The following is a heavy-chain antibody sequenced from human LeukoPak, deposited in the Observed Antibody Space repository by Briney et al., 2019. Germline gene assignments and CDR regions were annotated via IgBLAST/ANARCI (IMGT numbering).Heavy chain of an antibody. CDR2: IGSITDGIT. Sequence: GGSLRLSCAASGFTFSRYSMNWVRQAPGKGLEWVSYIGSITDGITHYAESVKGRFTISRDNAKNSLYLQMNSLRAEDTAVYYCAIPPLSGTGSSRPLAGVDAWGQGTTVTVSS. D-gene: IGHD3-10*01. CDR3: AIPPLSGTGSSRPLAGVDA. V-gene: IGHV3-48*04. J-gene: IGHJ6*02. CDR1: GFTFSRYS.